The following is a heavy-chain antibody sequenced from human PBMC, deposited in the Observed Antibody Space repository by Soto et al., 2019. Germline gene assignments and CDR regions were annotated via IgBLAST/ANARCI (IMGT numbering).Heavy chain of an antibody. J-gene: IGHJ6*03. CDR3: ARLEAVPALYYYYMDV. V-gene: IGHV5-51*01. D-gene: IGHD2-2*01. CDR1: GYSFTSYW. Sequence: LGESLKISCKGSGYSFTSYWIGWVRQMPGKGLEWMGIIYPGDSDTRYSPSFQGQVTISADKSISTAYLQWSSLKASDTAMYYCARLEAVPALYYYYMDVWGKGTTVTVSS. CDR2: IYPGDSDT.